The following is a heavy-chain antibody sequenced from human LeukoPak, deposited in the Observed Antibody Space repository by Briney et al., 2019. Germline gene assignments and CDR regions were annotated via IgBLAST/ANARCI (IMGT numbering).Heavy chain of an antibody. CDR3: ARSPRIYDSSGYYLVEYFDL. V-gene: IGHV3-53*01. D-gene: IGHD3-22*01. CDR2: IYSGGST. Sequence: PGGSLRLFCAASGFLVSTNYMSWVRQAPGKGLEGVSIIYSGGSTPYADSVKGRFTISRDMSKNTLFLQMSSLRAEDTAVYYCARSPRIYDSSGYYLVEYFDLWGRGTLVTVSS. J-gene: IGHJ2*01. CDR1: GFLVSTNY.